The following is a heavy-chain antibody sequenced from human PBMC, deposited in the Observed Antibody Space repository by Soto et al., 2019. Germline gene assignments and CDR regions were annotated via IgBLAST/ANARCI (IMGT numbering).Heavy chain of an antibody. CDR3: ARDWNGDKYFDF. J-gene: IGHJ4*02. Sequence: DVQLVKSGGGLIQPGGSLRLSCADSGITATNGHMSWVRQAPGKGLERVSVIYSDDNTYYADSVKGRSTISRDTSKTTVYLQMNSLRAEDTAVYYCARDWNGDKYFDFWDQGSLVTVSS. CDR2: IYSDDNT. D-gene: IGHD4-17*01. V-gene: IGHV3-53*01. CDR1: GITATNGH.